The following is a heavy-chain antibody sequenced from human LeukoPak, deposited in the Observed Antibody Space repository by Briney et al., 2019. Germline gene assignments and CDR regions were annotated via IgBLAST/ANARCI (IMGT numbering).Heavy chain of an antibody. D-gene: IGHD3-10*01. CDR3: ARSIYASGSSYTFDI. CDR1: GFTFSSFA. CDR2: ISGSGGST. V-gene: IGHV3-23*01. J-gene: IGHJ3*02. Sequence: GGSLRLSCAASGFTFSSFAMHWVRQAPGKAPEWVSGISGSGGSTYSADSVKGRFITSRDNSKNTLYVQMNTLRAEDTAVYYCARSIYASGSSYTFDIWGQGTMVTVSS.